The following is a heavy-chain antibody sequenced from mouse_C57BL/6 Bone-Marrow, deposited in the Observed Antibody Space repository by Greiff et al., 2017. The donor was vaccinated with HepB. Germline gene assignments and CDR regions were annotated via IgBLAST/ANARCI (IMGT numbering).Heavy chain of an antibody. CDR1: GYTFTDHI. V-gene: IGHV1-11*01. D-gene: IGHD2-4*01. J-gene: IGHJ4*01. CDR2: IYPVSGET. Sequence: SGAELASPGASVTLSCKASGYTFTDHIMNWVKKRPGQGLEWIGRIYPVSGETNYNQKFMGKATFSVDRSSSTVYMVLNSLTSEDPAVYYCGRGGVYYDYDPYYYAMDYWGQGTSVTVSS. CDR3: GRGGVYYDYDPYYYAMDY.